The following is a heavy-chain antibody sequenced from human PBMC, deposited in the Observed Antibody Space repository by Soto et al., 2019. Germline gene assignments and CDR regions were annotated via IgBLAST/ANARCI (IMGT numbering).Heavy chain of an antibody. Sequence: EVQLLESGGGLVQPGESLRLSCAASGFSFSTYAMYWVRQPPGKGLEWVSAISGIDGSTYYADSVKGRFTISRDDSKNPLYLQMNSLRAVDTAVYYCAKANDGYYFGYWGQGTLVTVSS. D-gene: IGHD1-1*01. J-gene: IGHJ4*02. CDR3: AKANDGYYFGY. V-gene: IGHV3-23*01. CDR1: GFSFSTYA. CDR2: ISGIDGST.